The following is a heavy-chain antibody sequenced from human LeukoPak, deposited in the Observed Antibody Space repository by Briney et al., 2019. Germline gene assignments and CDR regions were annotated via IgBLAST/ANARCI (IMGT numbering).Heavy chain of an antibody. CDR2: IIPILGIA. V-gene: IGHV1-69*04. Sequence: SVKVSCKASGGTFSSYAISWVRQAPGQGLEWMGRIIPILGIANYAQKFQGRVTITADKSTSTAYMELSSLRSEDTAVYYCARPHPTNDYSNQNWFDPWGQGTLVTVSS. D-gene: IGHD4-11*01. CDR1: GGTFSSYA. J-gene: IGHJ5*02. CDR3: ARPHPTNDYSNQNWFDP.